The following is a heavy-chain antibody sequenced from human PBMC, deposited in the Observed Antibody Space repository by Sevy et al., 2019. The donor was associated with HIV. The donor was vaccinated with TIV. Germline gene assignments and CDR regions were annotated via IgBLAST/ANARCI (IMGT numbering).Heavy chain of an antibody. CDR3: AKDMGSGSIVVVPAAMMGLDY. CDR2: ISGRGGST. J-gene: IGHJ4*02. D-gene: IGHD2-2*01. Sequence: GGSLRLSCAASGFTFSSYAMSWVRQAPGKGLEWVSAISGRGGSTYYADSVKGRFTISRDNSKNTLYLQMNSLEAEDTAVYYCAKDMGSGSIVVVPAAMMGLDYWGQGTLVTVSS. V-gene: IGHV3-23*01. CDR1: GFTFSSYA.